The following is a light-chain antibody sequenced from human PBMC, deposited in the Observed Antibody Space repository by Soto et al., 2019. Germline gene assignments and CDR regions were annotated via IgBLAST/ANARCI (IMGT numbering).Light chain of an antibody. Sequence: DIVMTQSPDSLAVSLGERATINCKSSQSVLYSSNNKDYLAWYQQKPGQPPKLLIYWASTRESGVPDRFSGSWSGTDFPLTISSLQAGDVAVYYCQQYYSIPVTFGQGTKVEIK. CDR3: QQYYSIPVT. CDR2: WAS. J-gene: IGKJ1*01. CDR1: QSVLYSSNNKDY. V-gene: IGKV4-1*01.